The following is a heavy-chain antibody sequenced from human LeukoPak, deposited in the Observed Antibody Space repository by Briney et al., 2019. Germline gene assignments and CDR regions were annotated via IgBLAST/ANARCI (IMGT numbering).Heavy chain of an antibody. Sequence: ASVKVSCKVSGYTLTELSMHWVRQAPGKGLEWMGGFDPEDGETIYAQKFQGRVTMTEDTSTDTAYMELSSLRSEDTAVYYCATNVYYDSSGPFDYWGQGTLVTVSS. D-gene: IGHD3-22*01. CDR3: ATNVYYDSSGPFDY. V-gene: IGHV1-24*01. J-gene: IGHJ4*02. CDR2: FDPEDGET. CDR1: GYTLTELS.